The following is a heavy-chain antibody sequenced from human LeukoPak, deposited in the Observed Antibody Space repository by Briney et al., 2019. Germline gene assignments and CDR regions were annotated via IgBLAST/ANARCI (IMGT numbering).Heavy chain of an antibody. J-gene: IGHJ4*02. V-gene: IGHV4-34*01. CDR1: GGSFSGYY. Sequence: PSETLSLTCAVYGGSFSGYYCGWIRQPPGKGLEWIGEINHSGSTNYNPSLKSRVNVSVDTSKDQFCLELSSVSAVDPAVYYCARVSAHRLIFGIDYWGQGTLVTVSS. CDR3: ARVSAHRLIFGIDY. D-gene: IGHD3/OR15-3a*01. CDR2: INHSGST.